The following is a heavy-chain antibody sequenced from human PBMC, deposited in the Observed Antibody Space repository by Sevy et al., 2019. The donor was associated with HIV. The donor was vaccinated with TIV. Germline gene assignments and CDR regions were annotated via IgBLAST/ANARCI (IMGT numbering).Heavy chain of an antibody. CDR3: TRSRPLRDLSLPRPVDY. V-gene: IGHV1-8*02. CDR1: GYTFTNYD. CDR2: MHPESGDT. D-gene: IGHD3-9*01. J-gene: IGHJ4*02. Sequence: AAVKVSCKASGYTFTNYDINGVRQATGHGLEWMGRMHPESGDTSYPQKFQGRVTMTRDTSINTDYMELNSLRSEDSAVYYCTRSRPLRDLSLPRPVDYWGQGTLVTVS.